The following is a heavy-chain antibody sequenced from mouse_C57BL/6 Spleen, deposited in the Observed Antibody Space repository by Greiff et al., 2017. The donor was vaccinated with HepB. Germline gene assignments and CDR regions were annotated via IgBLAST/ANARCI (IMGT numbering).Heavy chain of an antibody. V-gene: IGHV1-18*01. CDR1: GYTFTDYN. CDR3: AREDYGSSHWYFDV. Sequence: DVQLQQSGPELVKPGASVKIPCKASGYTFTDYNMDWVKQSHGKSLEWIGDINPNTGGTIYNQKFKGKATLTVDKSSSTAYMELRSLTSEDTAVYYCAREDYGSSHWYFDVWGTGTTVTVSS. J-gene: IGHJ1*03. D-gene: IGHD1-1*01. CDR2: INPNTGGT.